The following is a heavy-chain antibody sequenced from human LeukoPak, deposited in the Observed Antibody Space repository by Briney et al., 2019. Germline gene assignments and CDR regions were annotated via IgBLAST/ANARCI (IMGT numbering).Heavy chain of an antibody. CDR2: IYHSGST. V-gene: IGHV4-59*12. Sequence: PSETLSLTCTVSGGSISSYYWCWIRQPPGKGLEWIGEIYHSGSTNYNPSLKSRVTISVDKSKNQFSLKLSSVTAADTAVYYCAREGAATNWFDPWGQGTLVTVSS. D-gene: IGHD6-13*01. CDR3: AREGAATNWFDP. CDR1: GGSISSYY. J-gene: IGHJ5*02.